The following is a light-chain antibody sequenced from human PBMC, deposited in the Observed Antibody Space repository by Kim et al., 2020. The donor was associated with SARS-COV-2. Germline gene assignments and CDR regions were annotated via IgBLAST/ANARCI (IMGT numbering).Light chain of an antibody. CDR3: AAWDDSLNGRL. V-gene: IGLV1-44*01. CDR1: SSNIGSNT. CDR2: SNN. J-gene: IGLJ3*02. Sequence: QSVLTQPPSASGTPGQRVTISCSGSSSNIGSNTVNWYQQLPGTAPKLLIYSNNQRPSGVPDRFSDSKSGTSASLAISGLQSEDEADYYCAAWDDSLNGRLFGGGTQLTVL.